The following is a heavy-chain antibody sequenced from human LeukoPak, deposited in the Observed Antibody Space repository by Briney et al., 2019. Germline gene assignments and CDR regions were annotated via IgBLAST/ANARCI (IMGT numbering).Heavy chain of an antibody. D-gene: IGHD3-10*01. J-gene: IGHJ4*02. CDR2: LKSDGSNP. CDR3: ARDIVSGSGSLDY. CDR1: RFSLSKYW. V-gene: IGHV3-74*01. Sequence: GGSPRLSRAASRFSLSKYWMHWVPQAPGKGLGWVSRLKSDGSNPSYADSVKGRFTISRDNAENMLYLQMNTLGAEDTAVYYCARDIVSGSGSLDYWGEGTLVTVSS.